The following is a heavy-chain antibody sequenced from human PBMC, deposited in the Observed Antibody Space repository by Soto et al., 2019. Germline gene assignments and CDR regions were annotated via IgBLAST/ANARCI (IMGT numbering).Heavy chain of an antibody. D-gene: IGHD2-8*01. CDR2: ISAYNGNT. V-gene: IGHV1-18*01. CDR3: AREKNGPAPANYMDV. Sequence: ASVKVSCKASGYTFTSYGISWVRQAPGQGLEWMGWISAYNGNTNYAQKLQGRVTMTTDTSTSTAYMELRSLRSDDTAVYYCAREKNGPAPANYMDVWGKGTTVTVSS. J-gene: IGHJ6*03. CDR1: GYTFTSYG.